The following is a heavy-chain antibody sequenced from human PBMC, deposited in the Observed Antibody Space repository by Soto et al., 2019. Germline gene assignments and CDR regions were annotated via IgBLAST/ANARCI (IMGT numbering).Heavy chain of an antibody. D-gene: IGHD6-19*01. CDR3: AREKVQAVAGINDPSFGY. V-gene: IGHV3-48*01. J-gene: IGHJ4*02. CDR1: GFTFSSYS. CDR2: ISSSSSTI. Sequence: PGGSLRLSCAASGFTFSSYSMNWVRQAPGKGLEWVSYISSSSSTIYYADSVKGRFTISRDNAKNSLYLQMNSLRAEDTAVYYCAREKVQAVAGINDPSFGYWGQGTLVTVSS.